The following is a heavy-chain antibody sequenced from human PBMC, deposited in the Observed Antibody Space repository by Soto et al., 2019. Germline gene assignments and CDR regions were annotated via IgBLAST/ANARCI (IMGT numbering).Heavy chain of an antibody. CDR2: IIPILGIA. CDR1: GGTFSSYT. J-gene: IGHJ6*03. D-gene: IGHD1-7*01. V-gene: IGHV1-69*04. Sequence: SVKVSCKASGGTFSSYTSSWVRQAPGQGLEWMGRIIPILGIANYAQKFQGRVTITADKSTSTAYMELSSLRSEDTAVYYCAGEKAPTGTTGYYYMDVWGKGTTVTVSS. CDR3: AGEKAPTGTTGYYYMDV.